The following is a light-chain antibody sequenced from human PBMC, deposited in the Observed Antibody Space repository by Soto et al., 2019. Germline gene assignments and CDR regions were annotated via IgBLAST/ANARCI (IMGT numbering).Light chain of an antibody. CDR3: QQYGFSRRT. Sequence: EIVLTPSPGTLSLSPGERATLSCRASQSVSSSYLAWYQQKPGQAPRLLIYGASSRATGIPDRFSGSGSGTDFTLTISRLEPEDFAVYYCQQYGFSRRTFGQGTRWIS. J-gene: IGKJ1*01. CDR2: GAS. V-gene: IGKV3-20*01. CDR1: QSVSSSY.